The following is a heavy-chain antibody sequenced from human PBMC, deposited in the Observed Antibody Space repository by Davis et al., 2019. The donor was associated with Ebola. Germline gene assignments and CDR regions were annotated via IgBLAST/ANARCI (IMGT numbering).Heavy chain of an antibody. CDR3: ARDRTVAGTLYYYYGMDV. V-gene: IGHV4-34*01. CDR2: INHRGST. D-gene: IGHD6-19*01. Sequence: MPSETLSLTCAVYGGSFSGYYWSWIRQPPGKGLEWIGEINHRGSTNYNPSLKSRVTISVDTSKNQFSLKLSSVTAADTAVYYCARDRTVAGTLYYYYGMDVWGQGTTVTVSS. J-gene: IGHJ6*02. CDR1: GGSFSGYY.